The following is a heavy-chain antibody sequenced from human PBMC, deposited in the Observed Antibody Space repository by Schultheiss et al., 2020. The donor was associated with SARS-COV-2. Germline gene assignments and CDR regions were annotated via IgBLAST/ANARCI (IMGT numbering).Heavy chain of an antibody. CDR2: IYYSGST. CDR1: GGSISSGGYY. V-gene: IGHV4-31*03. J-gene: IGHJ5*02. CDR3: ATAPVMGVYNWFDP. Sequence: LRLSCTVSGGSISSGGYYWSWIRQHPGKGLEWIGYIYYSGSTNYNPSLKSRVTISIDTSQSRFSLNLRSVTAADTAVYYCATAPVMGVYNWFDPWGQGTLVTVSS. D-gene: IGHD2-8*02.